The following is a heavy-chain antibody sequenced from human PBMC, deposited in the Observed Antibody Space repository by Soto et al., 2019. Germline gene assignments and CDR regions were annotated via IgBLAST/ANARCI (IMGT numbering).Heavy chain of an antibody. CDR2: IKNKANSYTT. CDR3: TRVRLGSSRPSYY. J-gene: IGHJ4*02. V-gene: IGHV3-72*01. D-gene: IGHD6-13*01. CDR1: GFTFSDHY. Sequence: PGGSLRLSCAASGFTFSDHYMNWVRQAPGKGLEWVGRIKNKANSYTTEYDAPVKGRYIISRDDSKNSVILQMNRLKTDDTAVYHFTRVRLGSSRPSYYWGQGILVTVSS.